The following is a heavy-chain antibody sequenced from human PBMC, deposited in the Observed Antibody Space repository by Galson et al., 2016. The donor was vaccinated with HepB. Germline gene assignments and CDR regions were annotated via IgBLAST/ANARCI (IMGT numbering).Heavy chain of an antibody. CDR3: TRRGYDILTDTYYYYGMDV. D-gene: IGHD3-9*01. Sequence: SETLSLTCDVSGGSISSSNWWPWVRQPPGKGLQWIGEIFHSGSTNYNPSLKSRVTISVDKSKNQFSLRLSSVTAADTAVYYCTRRGYDILTDTYYYYGMDVWGQGTTVTVSS. V-gene: IGHV4-4*02. CDR2: IFHSGST. J-gene: IGHJ6*02. CDR1: GGSISSSNW.